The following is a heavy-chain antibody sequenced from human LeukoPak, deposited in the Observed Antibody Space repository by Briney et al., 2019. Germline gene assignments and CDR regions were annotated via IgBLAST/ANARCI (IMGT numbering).Heavy chain of an antibody. V-gene: IGHV4-59*08. D-gene: IGHD3-9*01. J-gene: IGHJ6*02. CDR1: GGSISSYY. CDR3: ARTLTGYYTRYYYYGMDV. CDR2: IYYSGST. Sequence: SETLSLTCTVSGGSISSYYWSWIRQPPGKGLEWIGYIYYSGSTNYNPSLKSRVTISVDTSKNQFSLKLSSVTAADTAVYYCARTLTGYYTRYYYYGMDVWGQGTTVTVSS.